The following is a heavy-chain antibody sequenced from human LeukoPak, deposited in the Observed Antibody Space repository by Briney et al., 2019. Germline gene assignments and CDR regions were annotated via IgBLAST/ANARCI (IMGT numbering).Heavy chain of an antibody. V-gene: IGHV4-34*01. Sequence: SETLSLTCAVYGGSFSGYCWSWIRQPPGKGLEWIGEINHSGSTNYNPSLKSRVTISVDTSKNQFSLKLSSVTAADTAVYYCARGKFYDYVWGSYRRRYFDYWGQGTLVTVSS. CDR2: INHSGST. CDR3: ARGKFYDYVWGSYRRRYFDY. J-gene: IGHJ4*02. CDR1: GGSFSGYC. D-gene: IGHD3-16*02.